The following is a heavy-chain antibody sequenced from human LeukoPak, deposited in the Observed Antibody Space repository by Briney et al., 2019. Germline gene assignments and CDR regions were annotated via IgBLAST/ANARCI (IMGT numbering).Heavy chain of an antibody. CDR3: ARAPDDYYYYYMDV. CDR1: GGTFSSYA. Sequence: SVKVSCKASGGTFSSYAISWVRQAPGQGLEWMGGIIPIFGTANYAQKFQGRVTITADESTNTAYMELSSLRSEDTAMYYCARAPDDYYYYYMDVWGKGTTVTVSS. CDR2: IIPIFGTA. J-gene: IGHJ6*03. V-gene: IGHV1-69*13. D-gene: IGHD1-14*01.